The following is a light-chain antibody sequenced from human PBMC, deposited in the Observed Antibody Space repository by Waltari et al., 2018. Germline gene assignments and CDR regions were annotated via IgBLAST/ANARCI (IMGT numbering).Light chain of an antibody. V-gene: IGLV2-8*01. Sequence: QSPLTQPPSASGSSGQSVTLPSAGTSSSVVKHNFVPWYQQHPGKAHKLMIYDVNKRPSGVPDRFSGSKSGNTASLIVSGLQAEDEAVYFCCSFSGGNTILFGGGTKLTVL. J-gene: IGLJ2*01. CDR2: DVN. CDR1: SSSVVKHNF. CDR3: CSFSGGNTIL.